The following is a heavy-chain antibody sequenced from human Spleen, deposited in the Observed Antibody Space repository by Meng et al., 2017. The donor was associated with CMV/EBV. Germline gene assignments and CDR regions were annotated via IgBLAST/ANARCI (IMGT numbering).Heavy chain of an antibody. V-gene: IGHV1-24*01. Sequence: QGTLVRSGAEVKKPGSSVKVSCKVSGYTLTELSMHWVRQAPGKGLEWMGGFDPEDGETIYAQKFQGRVTMTEDTSTDTAYMELSSLRSEDTAVYYCATDRDPVAAFDYWGQGTLVTVSS. D-gene: IGHD4-23*01. CDR2: FDPEDGET. J-gene: IGHJ4*02. CDR3: ATDRDPVAAFDY. CDR1: GYTLTELS.